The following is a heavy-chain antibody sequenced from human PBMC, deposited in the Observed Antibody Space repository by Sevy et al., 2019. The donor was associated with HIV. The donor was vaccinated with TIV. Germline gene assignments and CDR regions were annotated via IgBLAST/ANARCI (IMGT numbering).Heavy chain of an antibody. V-gene: IGHV3-30-3*01. J-gene: IGHJ4*02. CDR2: ISYDGSNK. CDR1: GFTFSSYA. CDR3: GRPRVEGYFDY. D-gene: IGHD2-15*01. Sequence: GGSLRLSCAASGFTFSSYAMHWVRQAPGKGLEWVAVISYDGSNKYYADSVKGRFTISRDNSKNTLYLQMNSLRAEDTAVYYCGRPRVEGYFDYWGQGTLVTVSS.